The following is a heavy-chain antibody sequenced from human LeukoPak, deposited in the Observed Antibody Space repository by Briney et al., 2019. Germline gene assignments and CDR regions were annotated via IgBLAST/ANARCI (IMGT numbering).Heavy chain of an antibody. J-gene: IGHJ4*02. Sequence: SGGSLRLSCAASGFTFSNYWMSWVRQAPGKGLEWVANIKQDGSEKYYVDSVKGRFTISRDNAKNPLYLQMNSLRAEDTAVYYCARKRGYNYGPFDYWGQGTLVTVSS. CDR3: ARKRGYNYGPFDY. D-gene: IGHD5-18*01. CDR2: IKQDGSEK. V-gene: IGHV3-7*01. CDR1: GFTFSNYW.